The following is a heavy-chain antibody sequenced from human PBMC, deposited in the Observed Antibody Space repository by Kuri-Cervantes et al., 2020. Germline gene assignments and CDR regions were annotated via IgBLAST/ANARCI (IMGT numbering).Heavy chain of an antibody. CDR1: GFIFDDYG. J-gene: IGHJ2*01. CDR3: AKGYSYGSYWYFDL. CDR2: ISWNSGSI. Sequence: SLKISCAASGFIFDDYGMNWVRQAPGEGLEWVSGISWNSGSIGYADSVKGRFTVSRDNAKNSLSLQMNSLRTEDTALYYCAKGYSYGSYWYFDLWGRGTLVTVSS. V-gene: IGHV3-9*01. D-gene: IGHD5-18*01.